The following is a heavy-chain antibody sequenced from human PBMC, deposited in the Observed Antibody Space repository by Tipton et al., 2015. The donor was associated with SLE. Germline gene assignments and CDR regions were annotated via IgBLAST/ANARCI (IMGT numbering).Heavy chain of an antibody. CDR1: GGSISSYY. J-gene: IGHJ4*02. CDR2: IYYSGST. CDR3: ARERSPELRYSSSWS. V-gene: IGHV4-39*07. D-gene: IGHD6-13*01. Sequence: LRLSCTVSGGSISSYYWGWIRQPPGKGLEWIGSIYYSGSTYYNPSLKSRVTISVDTSKNQFSLKLSSVTAADTAVYYCARERSPELRYSSSWSWGQGTLVTVSS.